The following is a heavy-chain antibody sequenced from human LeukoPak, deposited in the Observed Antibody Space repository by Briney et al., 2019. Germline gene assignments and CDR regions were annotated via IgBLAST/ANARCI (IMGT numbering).Heavy chain of an antibody. V-gene: IGHV5-10-1*04. CDR3: ARQDCSGGSCRFDY. J-gene: IGHJ4*02. Sequence: GESLRISCKGSGYSFTSYWISWVRQMPGKGLEWMGRIDPSDSYTNYSPSFQGQVSISADRSVSTAYLQWSSLKASDTAMYYCARQDCSGGSCRFDYWGQGTLVTVPS. CDR1: GYSFTSYW. CDR2: IDPSDSYT. D-gene: IGHD2-15*01.